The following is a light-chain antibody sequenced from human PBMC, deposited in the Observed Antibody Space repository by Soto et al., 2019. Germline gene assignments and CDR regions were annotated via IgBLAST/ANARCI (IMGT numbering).Light chain of an antibody. J-gene: IGLJ2*01. CDR3: SSYTISTTHVV. CDR1: SSDVGGYNY. Sequence: QSALTQPASVSGSPGQSITISCTGTSSDVGGYNYVSWYQQHPGKAPKLMIYEVSNRPSGVSNRFSGSMSANTASLTISGLQAEDEADYYCSSYTISTTHVVFGGGTKVTVL. V-gene: IGLV2-14*01. CDR2: EVS.